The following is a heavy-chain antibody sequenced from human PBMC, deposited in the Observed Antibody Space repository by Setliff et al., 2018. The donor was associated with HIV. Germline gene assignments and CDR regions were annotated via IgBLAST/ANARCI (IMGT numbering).Heavy chain of an antibody. Sequence: GGSLRLSCAVSGFTFTGYAMSWVRQAPGKGLEWVSTISGSGVTTYYADSVQGRFTISTDNSDNTLYLQMNSLRAEDTALYYCAKLTYCNSSSCDAFDIWGQGTMVTVS. CDR1: GFTFTGYA. CDR3: AKLTYCNSSSCDAFDI. V-gene: IGHV3-23*01. J-gene: IGHJ3*02. D-gene: IGHD2-2*01. CDR2: ISGSGVTT.